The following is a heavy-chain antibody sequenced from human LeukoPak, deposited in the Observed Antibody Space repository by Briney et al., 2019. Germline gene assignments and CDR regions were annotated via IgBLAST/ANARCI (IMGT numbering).Heavy chain of an antibody. Sequence: GASVKVSCKASGYTFTGYYVHWVRQAPGQGLEWMGWINPNSGGTNYAQKFQGRVTMTRDTSISTAYMELSRLRSDDTAVYYCANYRGYSYGYGYWGQGTLVTVSS. CDR2: INPNSGGT. J-gene: IGHJ4*02. V-gene: IGHV1-2*02. CDR1: GYTFTGYY. D-gene: IGHD5-18*01. CDR3: ANYRGYSYGYGY.